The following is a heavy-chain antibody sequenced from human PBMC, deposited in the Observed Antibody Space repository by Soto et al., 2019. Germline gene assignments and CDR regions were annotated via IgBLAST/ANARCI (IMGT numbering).Heavy chain of an antibody. CDR2: ISHTGTT. CDR1: GDSISGSQW. Sequence: SETLSLTCAVSGDSISGSQWWSWVRLPPGKGLEWIGEISHTGTTNYNPSLKSRVTMSVDKPKNQFSLKLSSVTPTDTAVYYCARRSSSSLGSLFDPWGRGILVTVSS. V-gene: IGHV4-4*02. CDR3: ARRSSSSLGSLFDP. J-gene: IGHJ5*02. D-gene: IGHD6-6*01.